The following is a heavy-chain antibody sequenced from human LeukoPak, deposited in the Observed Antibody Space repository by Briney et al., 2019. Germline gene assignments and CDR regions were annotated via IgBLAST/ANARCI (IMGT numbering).Heavy chain of an antibody. Sequence: GGSLRLSCAASGFTFSSYDMHWVRQATGKGLEWVSAIGTAGDAYYPGSVKGRFTISRENAKNSLYLQMNSLRAGDTAVYYCARAMSSGYYDIDYWGQGTLVTVSS. V-gene: IGHV3-13*01. CDR3: ARAMSSGYYDIDY. CDR1: GFTFSSYD. CDR2: IGTAGDA. D-gene: IGHD3-22*01. J-gene: IGHJ4*02.